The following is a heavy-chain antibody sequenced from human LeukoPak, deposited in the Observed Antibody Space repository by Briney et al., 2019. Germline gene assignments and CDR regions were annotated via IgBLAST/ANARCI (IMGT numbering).Heavy chain of an antibody. Sequence: PSETLSLTCTVSGGSISGYYWSWIRQPPGKGLEWIGYIYYSGSTTYNPSLKSRVTISVDTSKNHFSLKLSSVTAADTAVYYCARRVSASGRDYFDYWGQGTLVTVSS. J-gene: IGHJ4*02. CDR1: GGSISGYY. V-gene: IGHV4-59*08. CDR3: ARRVSASGRDYFDY. CDR2: IYYSGST. D-gene: IGHD2-2*01.